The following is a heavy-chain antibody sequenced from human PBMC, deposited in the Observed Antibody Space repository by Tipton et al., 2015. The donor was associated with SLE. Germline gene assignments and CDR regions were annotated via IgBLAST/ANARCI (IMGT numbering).Heavy chain of an antibody. CDR3: AREGYYYGMDV. J-gene: IGHJ6*02. Sequence: GSLRLSCAASGFTFSSYGMNWVRQAPGKGLEWVSYISSSGSTIYYADSVKGRFTISRDNAKNSLYLQMNSLRAEDTAVYYCAREGYYYGMDVWGQGTTVTVSS. V-gene: IGHV3-48*03. CDR2: ISSSGSTI. CDR1: GFTFSSYG.